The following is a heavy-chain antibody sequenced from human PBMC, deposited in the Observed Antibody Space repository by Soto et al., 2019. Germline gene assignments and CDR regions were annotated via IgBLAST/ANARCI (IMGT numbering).Heavy chain of an antibody. CDR1: GASLSDNY. Sequence: SETLSLTCAVYGASLSDNYCNWLRQPPGKGLEWIGEINHSGNTNYNPSLRSRVTISIDSSKNQVSLNLRSVSAADTAVYYCARGRDEFDAWGQGTPVTVSS. CDR3: ARGRDEFDA. CDR2: INHSGNT. V-gene: IGHV4-34*01. J-gene: IGHJ5*02.